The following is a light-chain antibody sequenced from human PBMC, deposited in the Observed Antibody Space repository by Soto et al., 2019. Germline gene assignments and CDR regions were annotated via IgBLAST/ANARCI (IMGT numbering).Light chain of an antibody. CDR1: SSDVGAYNY. CDR2: DVS. J-gene: IGLJ1*01. CDR3: CSYAGTYSYV. Sequence: QSVLTQPRSMSGSPGQSGTISCTGTSSDVGAYNYVSWYQQHPGKAPKFMIYDVSKRPSGVPDRFSGSKSGNTASLTISGLQAEDEADYYCCSYAGTYSYVFGTGTKVTVL. V-gene: IGLV2-11*01.